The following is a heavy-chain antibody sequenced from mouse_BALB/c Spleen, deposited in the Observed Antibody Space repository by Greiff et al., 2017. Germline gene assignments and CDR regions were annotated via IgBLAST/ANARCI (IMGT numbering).Heavy chain of an antibody. D-gene: IGHD1-2*01. V-gene: IGHV5-6-3*01. J-gene: IGHJ3*01. Sequence: EVQLMESGGGLVQPGGSLKLSCAASGFTFSSYGMSWVRQTPDKRLELVATINSNGGSTYYPDSVKGRFTISRDNAKNTLYLQMSSLKSEDTAMYYGAIPLKSLIRLHPPWLADWGQGTLVTVSA. CDR3: AIPLKSLIRLHPPWLAD. CDR2: INSNGGST. CDR1: GFTFSSYG.